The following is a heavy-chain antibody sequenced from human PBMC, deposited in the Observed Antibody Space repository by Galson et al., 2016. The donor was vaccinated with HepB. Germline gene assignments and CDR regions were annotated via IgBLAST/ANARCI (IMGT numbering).Heavy chain of an antibody. CDR3: AREGILSFRELRPIDY. V-gene: IGHV1-18*01. CDR2: ISADNGNT. CDR1: GYTFTSYG. Sequence: CKASGYTFTSYGISWVRQAPGQGLEWMGWISADNGNTNYAQKFQGRVTMTTDTSTRTAYMELRSLRSDDTAVYYCAREGILSFRELRPIDYWGQGTLVTVSA. D-gene: IGHD3-3*01. J-gene: IGHJ4*02.